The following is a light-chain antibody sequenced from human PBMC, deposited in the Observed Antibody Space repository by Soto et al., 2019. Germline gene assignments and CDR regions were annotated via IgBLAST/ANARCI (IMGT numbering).Light chain of an antibody. CDR3: QVWGSGSGHRV. CDR2: YDR. V-gene: IGLV3-21*04. Sequence: SYELTQPPSVSVAPGRTATITCWGNNIGSRSVHWYQQMSGQAPLLVIYYDRDRPSGNPERFSGSNSGNTATLTINRVVAGEDAVYYCQVWGSGSGHRVFGGGTKLTVL. J-gene: IGLJ2*01. CDR1: NIGSRS.